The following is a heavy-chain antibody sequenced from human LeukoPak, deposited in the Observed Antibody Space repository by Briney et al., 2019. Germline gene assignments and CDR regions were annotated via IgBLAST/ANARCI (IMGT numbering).Heavy chain of an antibody. CDR2: ISSSGSYI. Sequence: GGSLRLSCAASGFTFSSYSMNWVRQAPGKGLEWVSSISSSGSYIYYADSVKGRFTISRDNAKNSLYLQMNSLRAEDTAVYYCARAPHVGATGYWGQGTLVTVSS. CDR3: ARAPHVGATGY. J-gene: IGHJ4*02. CDR1: GFTFSSYS. V-gene: IGHV3-21*01. D-gene: IGHD1-26*01.